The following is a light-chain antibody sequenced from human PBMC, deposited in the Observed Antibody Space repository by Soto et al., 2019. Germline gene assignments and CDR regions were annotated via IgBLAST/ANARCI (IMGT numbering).Light chain of an antibody. V-gene: IGKV1-5*01. CDR3: LRYNAFSQT. J-gene: IGKJ1*01. Sequence: DILMIQSPSALSASIGDRVTITCRASQSMNDWLAWYQQKPGKAPKVLIYDASSLQSGVPSRFSGSRSGTEFTLTIDSLQPDDVATYYCLRYNAFSQTFGQGTKVDIK. CDR1: QSMNDW. CDR2: DAS.